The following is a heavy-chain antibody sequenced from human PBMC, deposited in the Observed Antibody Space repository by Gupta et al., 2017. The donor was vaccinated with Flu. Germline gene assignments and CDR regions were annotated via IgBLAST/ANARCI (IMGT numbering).Heavy chain of an antibody. CDR3: ARXPICSGGSCYFDY. CDR1: KGSISSFY. V-gene: IGHV4-4*07. J-gene: IGHJ4*02. D-gene: IGHD2-15*01. CDR2: IYSSGST. Sequence: QVQLQESGPGLVKPSETLSLTCTVSKGSISSFYWSWIWQPAGKGLEWIGRIYSSGSTDYNPSLKSRVSMSVDTSNNQFSLNLKSVTAADXAXFYCARXPICSGGSCYFDYWGQGTLVSVSS.